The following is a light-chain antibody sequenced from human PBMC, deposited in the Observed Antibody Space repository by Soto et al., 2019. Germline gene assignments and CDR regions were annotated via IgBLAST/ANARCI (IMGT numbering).Light chain of an antibody. CDR3: QQTTSFPRT. CDR2: GAS. CDR1: HDISNW. Sequence: DIQMTQSPSSVSASVGDRVTITCRASHDISNWLAWYQQKPGRAPKLLIDGASALQGGVPSRFGGSGSGTDFTLTISSLQPEDFGTYYCQQTTSFPRTFGQGTKVEIK. J-gene: IGKJ1*01. V-gene: IGKV1-12*01.